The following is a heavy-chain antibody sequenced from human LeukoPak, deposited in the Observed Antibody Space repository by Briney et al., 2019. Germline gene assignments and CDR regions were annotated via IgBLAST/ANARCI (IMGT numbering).Heavy chain of an antibody. J-gene: IGHJ6*03. Sequence: SETLSLTCTASGGSISSHYWSWIRQPPGKGLEWIGYIYYSGSTNYNPSLKSRVTISVDTSKNQFSLKLSSVTAADTAVYYCARFLGYCSSTSCYSYMDVWGKGTTVTVSS. CDR3: ARFLGYCSSTSCYSYMDV. V-gene: IGHV4-59*11. CDR2: IYYSGST. CDR1: GGSISSHY. D-gene: IGHD2-2*01.